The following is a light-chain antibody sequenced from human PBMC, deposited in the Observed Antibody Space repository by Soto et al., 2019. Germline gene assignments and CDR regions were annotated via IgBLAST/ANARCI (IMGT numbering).Light chain of an antibody. CDR1: QSVSSN. J-gene: IGKJ1*01. CDR2: GAS. Sequence: EIVMTQSPATLSVSPGERATLSCRASQSVSSNLAWYQQKPGQAPRLLIYGASTRATGIPGRFSGSGSGTDFTLTISSLQPEDVATYYCQNYHSAPWTFGQGTKGDIK. CDR3: QNYHSAPWT. V-gene: IGKV3-15*01.